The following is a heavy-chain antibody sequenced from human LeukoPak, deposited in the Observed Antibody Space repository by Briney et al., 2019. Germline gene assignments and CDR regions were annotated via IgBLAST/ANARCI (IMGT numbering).Heavy chain of an antibody. V-gene: IGHV4-61*02. Sequence: SETLSLTCTVSGGSISSSSYYWGWIRQPAGKGLEWIGRIYTSGGTNYNPSLNSRVTMSVDTSKNQLSLKLSSVTAADTAVYYCARGSFYVFDAFDIWGQGTMVTVSS. D-gene: IGHD2-15*01. CDR1: GGSISSSSYY. J-gene: IGHJ3*02. CDR3: ARGSFYVFDAFDI. CDR2: IYTSGGT.